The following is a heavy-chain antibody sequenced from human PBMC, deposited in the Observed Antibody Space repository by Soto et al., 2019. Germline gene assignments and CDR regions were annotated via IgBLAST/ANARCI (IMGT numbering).Heavy chain of an antibody. CDR1: GGTFSSYA. CDR3: ARVGRKIDCSGGSCYSPFDY. Sequence: QVQLVQSGAEVKKPGSSVKVSCKASGGTFSSYAISWVRQAPGQGLEWMGGIIPIFGTANYAQKFQGRVTITADESTSTAYMELSSLRSEDTAVYYWARVGRKIDCSGGSCYSPFDYWGQGTLVTVSS. J-gene: IGHJ4*02. D-gene: IGHD2-15*01. V-gene: IGHV1-69*01. CDR2: IIPIFGTA.